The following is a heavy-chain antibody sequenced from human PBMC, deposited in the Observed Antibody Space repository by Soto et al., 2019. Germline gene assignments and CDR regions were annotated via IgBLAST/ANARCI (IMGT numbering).Heavy chain of an antibody. Sequence: QVQLVQSGAEVKKPGASVKVSCKTSGYTFTNFGLSSVRQAPGQGLEWMGWISAYNGNTNYAQNFQGRVTMTTDTSTRTAYMALRSLRPADTAVYYCARGVTPIDYWGQGTLVTVSS. CDR1: GYTFTNFG. V-gene: IGHV1-18*01. CDR2: ISAYNGNT. CDR3: ARGVTPIDY. D-gene: IGHD2-21*02. J-gene: IGHJ4*02.